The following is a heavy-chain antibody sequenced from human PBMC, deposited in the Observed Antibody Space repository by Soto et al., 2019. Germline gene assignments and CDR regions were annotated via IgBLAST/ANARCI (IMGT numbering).Heavy chain of an antibody. Sequence: GGSLRLSCAASGLTFRSYWMQWVRQAPGKGLVWVSWINSDGSSTSYADSVKGRFTISRDNAKNTLYLQMNSLRAEDTAVYYCVNFDSSHHIWGQGTMVTVSS. CDR2: INSDGSST. J-gene: IGHJ3*02. CDR1: GLTFRSYW. CDR3: VNFDSSHHI. V-gene: IGHV3-74*01. D-gene: IGHD3-9*01.